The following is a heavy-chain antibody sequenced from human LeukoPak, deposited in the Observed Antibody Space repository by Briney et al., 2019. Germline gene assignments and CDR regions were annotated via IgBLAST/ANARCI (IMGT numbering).Heavy chain of an antibody. J-gene: IGHJ4*02. CDR3: ARGGSGSLVYFDY. V-gene: IGHV3-7*03. CDR2: IRFDGRDK. D-gene: IGHD1-26*01. Sequence: GGSLRLSCAASGFTFSRFWLSWVRYAPGKGLEWVANIRFDGRDKYYVDSVKGRFTISRDNAKNSLYLQMNSLRAEDTAVYYCARGGSGSLVYFDYWGQGTLVTVSS. CDR1: GFTFSRFW.